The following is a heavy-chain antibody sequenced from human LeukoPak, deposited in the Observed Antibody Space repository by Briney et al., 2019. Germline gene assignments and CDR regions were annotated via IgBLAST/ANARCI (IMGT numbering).Heavy chain of an antibody. CDR2: IWYDGSKT. J-gene: IGHJ6*02. Sequence: PGGSLRLSSAASGFNFRSHAMHWGRQAPGKGLEWVALIWYDGSKTYYEDSMKGRVTISRDNARNTLYLQINNLRAEDTAVYYCAREPINLVVGVSYGLDVWGLGTTVTVSS. D-gene: IGHD2-15*01. CDR1: GFNFRSHA. V-gene: IGHV3-33*01. CDR3: AREPINLVVGVSYGLDV.